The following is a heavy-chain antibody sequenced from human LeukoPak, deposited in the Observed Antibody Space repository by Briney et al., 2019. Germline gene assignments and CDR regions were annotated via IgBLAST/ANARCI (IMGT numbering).Heavy chain of an antibody. CDR2: ISAYNGHT. V-gene: IGHV1-18*01. CDR3: ARGDFRGLGGSGSFYYYYYMDV. J-gene: IGHJ6*03. D-gene: IGHD3-10*01. Sequence: ASVKVSCKASGYTFTNYGISWVRQAPGQGLEWMGWISAYNGHTKYAQKVQGRVTMTRNTSISTAYMELSSLRSEDTAVYYCARGDFRGLGGSGSFYYYYYMDVWGKGTTVTISS. CDR1: GYTFTNYG.